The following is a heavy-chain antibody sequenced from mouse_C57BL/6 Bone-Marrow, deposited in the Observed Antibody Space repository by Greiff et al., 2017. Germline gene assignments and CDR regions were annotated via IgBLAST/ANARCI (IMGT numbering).Heavy chain of an antibody. V-gene: IGHV1-55*01. CDR3: ARVRLRLKVDYYAMDY. J-gene: IGHJ4*01. CDR2: IYPGSGST. D-gene: IGHD3-2*02. CDR1: GYTFTSYW. Sequence: VQLQQPGAELVKPGASVKMSCKASGYTFTSYWITWVKQRPGQGLEWIGDIYPGSGSTNYNEKFKSKATLTVDTSSSTAYMQLSSLTSEDSAVYYCARVRLRLKVDYYAMDYWGQGTSVTVSS.